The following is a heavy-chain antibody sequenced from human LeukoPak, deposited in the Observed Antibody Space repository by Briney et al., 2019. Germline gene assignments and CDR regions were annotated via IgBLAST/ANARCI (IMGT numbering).Heavy chain of an antibody. CDR1: GFTFSSYA. CDR3: AKDLTYDSSGYYAFDI. V-gene: IGHV3-23*01. D-gene: IGHD3-22*01. Sequence: QPGGSLRLSCAASGFTFSSYAMSWVRQAPGKGLEWVSAISGSGGSTYYADSVKGRFTISRDNAKNSLYLQMNSLRAEDTALYYCAKDLTYDSSGYYAFDIWGQGTMVTVSS. J-gene: IGHJ3*02. CDR2: ISGSGGST.